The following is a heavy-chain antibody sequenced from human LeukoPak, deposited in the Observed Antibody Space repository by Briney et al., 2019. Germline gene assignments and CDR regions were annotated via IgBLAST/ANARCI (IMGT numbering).Heavy chain of an antibody. Sequence: PGGSLRLSCAASGFTFSSYWMSWVRQAPGKGLEWVANIKQDGSEKYYVDSVKGRFTISRDNAKNSLYLQMNSLRAEDTAVYYCARGHMVRASFGVFDYGAKEPLVTVS. CDR1: GFTFSSYW. CDR2: IKQDGSEK. CDR3: ARGHMVRASFGVFDY. J-gene: IGHJ4*01. D-gene: IGHD3-10*01. V-gene: IGHV3-7*04.